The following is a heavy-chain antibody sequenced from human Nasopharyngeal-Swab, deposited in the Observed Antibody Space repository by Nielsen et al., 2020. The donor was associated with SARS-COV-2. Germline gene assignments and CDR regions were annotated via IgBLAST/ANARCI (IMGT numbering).Heavy chain of an antibody. CDR2: INHSGST. V-gene: IGHV4-34*01. Sequence: WIRQPTGKGLEWIGEINHSGSTNYNPSLKSRVTISVDTSKNQFSLKLSSVTAADTAVYYCARRGLITMIHRWFDPWGQGTLVTVSS. D-gene: IGHD3-22*01. J-gene: IGHJ5*02. CDR3: ARRGLITMIHRWFDP.